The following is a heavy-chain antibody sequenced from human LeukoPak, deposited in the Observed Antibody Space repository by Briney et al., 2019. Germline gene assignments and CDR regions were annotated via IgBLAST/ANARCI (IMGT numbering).Heavy chain of an antibody. CDR2: INTDGSSL. CDR3: ARRINYYDSSGYYYVRYFDS. Sequence: GGSLRLSCAASGFTFSSYWMYWVRQAPGRGPVWVARINTDGSSLNYADSVKGRFTISRDNAKNTLYLQMNSLGAEDTAVYYCARRINYYDSSGYYYVRYFDSWGQGTLVAVSS. J-gene: IGHJ4*02. V-gene: IGHV3-74*01. D-gene: IGHD3-22*01. CDR1: GFTFSSYW.